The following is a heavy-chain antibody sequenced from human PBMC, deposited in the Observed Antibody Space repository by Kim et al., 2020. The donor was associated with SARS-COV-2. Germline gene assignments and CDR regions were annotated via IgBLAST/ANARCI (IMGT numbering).Heavy chain of an antibody. D-gene: IGHD5-12*01. J-gene: IGHJ2*01. CDR3: ARDWAVEMATIKGWWGYFDL. V-gene: IGHV3-53*01. Sequence: GGSLRLSCAASGFTVSSNYMSWVRQAPGKGLEWVSVIYSGGSTYYADSVKGRFTISRDNSKNTLYLQMNSLRAEDTAVYYCARDWAVEMATIKGWWGYFDLWGRGTLVTVSS. CDR2: IYSGGST. CDR1: GFTVSSNY.